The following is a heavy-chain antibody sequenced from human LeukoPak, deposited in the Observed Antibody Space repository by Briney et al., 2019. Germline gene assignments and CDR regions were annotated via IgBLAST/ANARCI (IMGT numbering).Heavy chain of an antibody. D-gene: IGHD3-16*01. CDR3: SRDVHYAFDY. J-gene: IGHJ4*02. CDR2: VSANSGNT. V-gene: IGHV1-18*01. Sequence: GASVKVSSKPSRYTFTRNSISWMRPAPGQGLEWRGWVSANSGNTNYAQKFQGRVTMTADTPTGTAYMELRSLRSDDTAVYCCSRDVHYAFDYWGQGTLVTVSS. CDR1: RYTFTRNS.